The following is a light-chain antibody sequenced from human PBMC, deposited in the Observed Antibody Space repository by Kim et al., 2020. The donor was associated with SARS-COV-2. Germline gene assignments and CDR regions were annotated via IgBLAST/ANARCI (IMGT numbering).Light chain of an antibody. J-gene: IGLJ3*02. CDR2: DNN. CDR1: SSTIGTNY. CDR3: GTWDSSLSVWL. V-gene: IGLV1-51*01. Sequence: GPKVTISCSGSSSTIGTNYVSWYQQLPGTVPKVLIYDNNKRPSGIPDRFSGSKSGTSGSLDITGLQTGDEADYYCGTWDSSLSVWLFGGGTKVTVL.